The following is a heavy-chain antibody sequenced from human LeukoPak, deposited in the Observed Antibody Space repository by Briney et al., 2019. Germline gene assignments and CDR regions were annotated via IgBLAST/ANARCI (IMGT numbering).Heavy chain of an antibody. CDR2: IYYSGST. Sequence: SQTLSLTCTVSGGSISSYYWSWIRQPPGKGLEWIGYIYYSGSTNYNPSLKSRVTISVDTSKNQFSLKLSSVTAADTAVYYCARGTAVLTGEVWFDPWGQGTLVTVSS. V-gene: IGHV4-59*08. CDR3: ARGTAVLTGEVWFDP. CDR1: GGSISSYY. D-gene: IGHD3-9*01. J-gene: IGHJ5*02.